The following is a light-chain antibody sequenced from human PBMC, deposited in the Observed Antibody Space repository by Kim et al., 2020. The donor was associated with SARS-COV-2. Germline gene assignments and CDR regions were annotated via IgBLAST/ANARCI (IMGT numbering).Light chain of an antibody. CDR2: RND. Sequence: QRVHISCSESRHNVGSNYVYWYQQFPGTAPKLLIYRNDQRPSGVPDRFSGSKSGTSGSLAISGLRSEDEADYYCAAWDDRLSGHVVFGGGTQLTVL. CDR3: AAWDDRLSGHVV. J-gene: IGLJ2*01. V-gene: IGLV1-47*01. CDR1: RHNVGSNY.